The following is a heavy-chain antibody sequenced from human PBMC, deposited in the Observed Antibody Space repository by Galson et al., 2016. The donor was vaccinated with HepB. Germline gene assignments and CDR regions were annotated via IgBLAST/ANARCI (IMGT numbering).Heavy chain of an antibody. V-gene: IGHV3-23*01. Sequence: SLRLSCAASGFTFNNYAMSWVRQAPGKGLEWVSTISGSRGSIYYADSVKGRFTISRDNSKNTLYLQLNTLIADDTAVYYCAKDQRSSSGSSLYYALHVWGQGTTVTVSS. D-gene: IGHD6-6*01. J-gene: IGHJ6*02. CDR3: AKDQRSSSGSSLYYALHV. CDR1: GFTFNNYA. CDR2: ISGSRGSI.